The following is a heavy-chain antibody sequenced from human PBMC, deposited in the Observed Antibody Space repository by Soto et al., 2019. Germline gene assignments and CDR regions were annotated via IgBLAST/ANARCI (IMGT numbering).Heavy chain of an antibody. CDR1: GFTFSSHT. Sequence: GGSLRLSCAASGFTFSSHTMNWVRQAPGKGLEWISFITSTSSTKNYADSVKGRFTISRDNANKSLYLQMNSLRDEETAVYYCARRITMVRGPYYYYAMDVWGQGTTVTVSS. D-gene: IGHD3-10*01. J-gene: IGHJ6*02. CDR2: ITSTSSTK. V-gene: IGHV3-48*02. CDR3: ARRITMVRGPYYYYAMDV.